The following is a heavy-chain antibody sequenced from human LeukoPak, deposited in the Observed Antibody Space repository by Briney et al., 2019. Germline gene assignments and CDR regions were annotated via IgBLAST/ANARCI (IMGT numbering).Heavy chain of an antibody. V-gene: IGHV3-7*01. CDR2: INQDESRK. Sequence: PGESLRLSCAASGFPFNKDWMSWVRQAPGKGPEWVASINQDESRKYYVDSVKGRFTISRDNAKNSLFLQMNSLRAEDTAIYYCARGGDWGRGTLVTVPS. CDR1: GFPFNKDW. CDR3: ARGGD. J-gene: IGHJ4*02.